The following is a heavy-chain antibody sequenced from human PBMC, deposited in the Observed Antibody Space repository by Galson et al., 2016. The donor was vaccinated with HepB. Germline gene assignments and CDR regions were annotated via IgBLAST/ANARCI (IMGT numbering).Heavy chain of an antibody. Sequence: TLSLTCTVSGGSNSSGGYYWSWIRQHPGKGLEWIGYIYYSGSTYYNPSLRSRVTISADTSKNQFSLKLSSVTAADTAVYYCASWGYSSSRYSDYWGQGTLVTVSS. D-gene: IGHD6-13*01. J-gene: IGHJ4*02. V-gene: IGHV4-31*03. CDR1: GGSNSSGGYY. CDR3: ASWGYSSSRYSDY. CDR2: IYYSGST.